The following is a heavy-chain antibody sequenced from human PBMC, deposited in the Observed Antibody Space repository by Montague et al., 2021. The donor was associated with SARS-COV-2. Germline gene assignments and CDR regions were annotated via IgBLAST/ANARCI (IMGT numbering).Heavy chain of an antibody. CDR3: ARGYYDILTGYLDAFDI. D-gene: IGHD3-9*01. CDR2: IDWDDDK. J-gene: IGHJ3*02. V-gene: IGHV2-70*11. CDR1: GFSLSTSGMC. Sequence: PALAKPTQTLTLTCTISGFSLSTSGMCVSWIRQPPGKALEWLARIDWDDDKYYSTSLKTRLTISKDTSKNQVVLTMTNMDPVDTATYYCARGYYDILTGYLDAFDIWGQGTMVTVSS.